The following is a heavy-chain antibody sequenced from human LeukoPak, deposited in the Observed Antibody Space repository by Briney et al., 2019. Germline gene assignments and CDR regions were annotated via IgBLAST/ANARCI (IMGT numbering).Heavy chain of an antibody. Sequence: EASVKVSCKASGYTFTGYYMHWVRQAPGQGLEWMGWINPNSGGTNYAQKLQGRVTMTTDTSTSTAYMELRSLRSDDTAVYYCARGIAVAGYYYYYGMDVWGQGTTVTVSS. V-gene: IGHV1-2*02. D-gene: IGHD6-19*01. J-gene: IGHJ6*02. CDR2: INPNSGGT. CDR3: ARGIAVAGYYYYYGMDV. CDR1: GYTFTGYY.